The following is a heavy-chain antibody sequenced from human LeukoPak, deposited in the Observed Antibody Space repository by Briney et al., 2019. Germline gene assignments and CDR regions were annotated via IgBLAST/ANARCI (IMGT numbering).Heavy chain of an antibody. J-gene: IGHJ3*02. CDR3: ARGFDAFDI. Sequence: GGSLRLSCAASGITFSSYWMSWVRQAPGKGLEWVANIKQDGSEKYYVDSVKGRFTISRDNAKNSLYLQMNSLRAEDTAVYHCARGFDAFDIWGQGTMVTVSS. CDR2: IKQDGSEK. CDR1: GITFSSYW. V-gene: IGHV3-7*01.